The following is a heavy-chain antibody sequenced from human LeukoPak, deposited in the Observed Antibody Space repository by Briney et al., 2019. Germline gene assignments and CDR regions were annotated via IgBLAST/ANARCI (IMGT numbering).Heavy chain of an antibody. D-gene: IGHD3-10*01. CDR2: IYHSGST. J-gene: IGHJ4*02. Sequence: SQTLSLTCAVSGGSISSGGYSWSWIRQPPGKGLEWIGYIYHSGSTYYNPSLKSRVTISVDRSKNQFSLKLSSVTAADTAVYYCARESISGSYHFDYWGQGTLVTVSS. V-gene: IGHV4-30-2*01. CDR1: GGSISSGGYS. CDR3: ARESISGSYHFDY.